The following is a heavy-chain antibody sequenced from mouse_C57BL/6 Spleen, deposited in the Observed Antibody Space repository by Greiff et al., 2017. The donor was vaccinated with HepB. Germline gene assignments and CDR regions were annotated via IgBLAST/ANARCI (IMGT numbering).Heavy chain of an antibody. Sequence: QVQLQQPGAELVKPGASVKVSCKASGYTFTSYWMHWVKQRPGQGLEWIGRIHPSDSDPNYNQKFKGKATLTVDKSSSTAYMQLSSLTSEDSAVYYCALITTVDWYFDVWGTGTTVTVSS. CDR1: GYTFTSYW. D-gene: IGHD1-1*01. V-gene: IGHV1-74*01. J-gene: IGHJ1*03. CDR3: ALITTVDWYFDV. CDR2: IHPSDSDP.